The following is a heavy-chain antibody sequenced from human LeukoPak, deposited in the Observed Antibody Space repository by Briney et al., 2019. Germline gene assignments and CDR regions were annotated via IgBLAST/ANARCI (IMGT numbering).Heavy chain of an antibody. CDR3: ARDLHDYGDYSNFDY. CDR1: GGTFSSYA. V-gene: IGHV1-69*01. CDR2: IIPIFGTA. D-gene: IGHD4-17*01. Sequence: SVKVSCKASGGTFSSYAISWVRQAPGQGLEWMGGIIPIFGTANYAQKFQGRVTITADESTSTAYMELSSLRSEDTAVYYCARDLHDYGDYSNFDYWGQGTLVTVSS. J-gene: IGHJ4*02.